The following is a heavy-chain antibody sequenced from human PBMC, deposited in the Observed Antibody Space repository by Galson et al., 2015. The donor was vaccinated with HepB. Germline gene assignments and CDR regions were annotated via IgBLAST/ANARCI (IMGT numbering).Heavy chain of an antibody. CDR3: ARDPRYCSGGSCYSLSFYYGMDV. Sequence: SVKVSCKASGYTFTSYAMHWVRQAPGQRLEWMGWINAGNGNTKYSQKFQGRVTITRDTSASTAYMELSSPRSEDTAVYYCARDPRYCSGGSCYSLSFYYGMDVWGQGTTVTVSS. CDR2: INAGNGNT. J-gene: IGHJ6*02. D-gene: IGHD2-15*01. V-gene: IGHV1-3*01. CDR1: GYTFTSYA.